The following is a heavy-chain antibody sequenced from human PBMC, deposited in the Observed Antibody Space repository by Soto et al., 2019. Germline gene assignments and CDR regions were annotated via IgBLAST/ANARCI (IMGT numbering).Heavy chain of an antibody. Sequence: EVQLLESGGGLVQPGGSLEVSCRASGFNFGNYAMSWVRQAPGKGPEWVSSVGGDASDTHYADFVRGRFTISRDNSKNTLYLHMNSLRAEDTAIYFCAKDFIPRNSIYDPFDIWGQGTTVSVSS. CDR3: AKDFIPRNSIYDPFDI. CDR2: VGGDASDT. D-gene: IGHD2-21*01. V-gene: IGHV3-23*01. J-gene: IGHJ3*02. CDR1: GFNFGNYA.